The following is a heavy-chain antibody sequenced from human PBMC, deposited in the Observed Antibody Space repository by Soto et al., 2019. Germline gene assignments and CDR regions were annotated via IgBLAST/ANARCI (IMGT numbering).Heavy chain of an antibody. J-gene: IGHJ6*02. CDR3: AIAARTYYYYYGMDV. V-gene: IGHV4-59*12. CDR1: GGSISSYY. CDR2: IYYSGST. Sequence: SETLSLTCTVSGGSISSYYWSWIRQPPGKGLEWIGYIYYSGSTDYNPSLKSRVTISVDKSKNQFSLKLSSVTAADTAVYYCAIAARTYYYYYGMDVWGQGTTVTVSS. D-gene: IGHD6-6*01.